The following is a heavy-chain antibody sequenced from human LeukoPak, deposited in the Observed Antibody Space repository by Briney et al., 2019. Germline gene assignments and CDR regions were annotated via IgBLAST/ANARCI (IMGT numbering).Heavy chain of an antibody. CDR2: IYHSGST. D-gene: IGHD1-26*01. J-gene: IGHJ5*02. CDR1: GYSISSGYY. CDR3: ARGNGLVGATDNWFDP. Sequence: SETLSLTCTVSGYSISSGYYWGWIRQPPGKGLEWIGSIYHSGSTYYNPSLKSRVTISVDTSKNQFSLKLSSVTAADTAVYYCARGNGLVGATDNWFDPWGQGTLVTVSS. V-gene: IGHV4-38-2*02.